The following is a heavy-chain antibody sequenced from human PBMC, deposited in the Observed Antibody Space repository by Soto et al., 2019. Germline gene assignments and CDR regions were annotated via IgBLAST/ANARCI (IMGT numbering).Heavy chain of an antibody. CDR2: TYYRSKWYN. D-gene: IGHD3-3*01. J-gene: IGHJ5*02. V-gene: IGHV6-1*01. CDR3: ARRITIFGVVIKSHNWFDP. CDR1: GDSVSSNSAA. Sequence: SQTLSLTCDISGDSVSSNSAAWNWIRQSPSRGLEWLGRTYYRSKWYNHYAVSVKSRITINPDTSKNQFSLQLNSVTPEDTAVYYCARRITIFGVVIKSHNWFDPWGQGTLVTVS.